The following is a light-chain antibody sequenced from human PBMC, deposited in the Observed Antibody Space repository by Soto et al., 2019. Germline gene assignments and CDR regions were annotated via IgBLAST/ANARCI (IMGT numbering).Light chain of an antibody. Sequence: QAVVTQPPSMSGTPGQRVSISCSGSSSNIESHSVDWYQHFPGTAPKPVINSNDQRPSGVPDRFSGSKSGTSASLAISGLQSEDEADYYCATWDDGVNGVLFGGGTKLTVL. CDR3: ATWDDGVNGVL. CDR1: SSNIESHS. J-gene: IGLJ2*01. CDR2: SND. V-gene: IGLV1-44*01.